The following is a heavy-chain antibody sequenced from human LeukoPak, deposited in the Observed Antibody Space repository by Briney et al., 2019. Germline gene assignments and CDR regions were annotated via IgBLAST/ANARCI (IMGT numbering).Heavy chain of an antibody. Sequence: SVKVSCKASGGTFSSYAISWVRQAPGQGLEWMGGIIPIFGTANYAQKFQGRVTITTDESTSTAYMELSSLRSEDTAVYYCARMGTTGTTGYYGMDVWGQGTTVTVSS. CDR2: IIPIFGTA. CDR1: GGTFSSYA. D-gene: IGHD1-1*01. J-gene: IGHJ6*02. CDR3: ARMGTTGTTGYYGMDV. V-gene: IGHV1-69*05.